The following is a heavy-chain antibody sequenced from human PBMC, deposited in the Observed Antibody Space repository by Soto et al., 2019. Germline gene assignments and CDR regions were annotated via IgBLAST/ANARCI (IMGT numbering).Heavy chain of an antibody. CDR3: AREXPYCTSATCPKFYDMDV. CDR1: GGTFGSYA. D-gene: IGHD2-2*01. J-gene: IGHJ6*02. V-gene: IGHV1-69*13. Sequence: SVQVSCKASGGTFGSYAITWVRRAPGQGLEWLGGIIPILNSPAYAQKFKARVVITADEITNTAYMELNSLRFDDTAVYYCAREXPYCTSATCPKFYDMDVWGQGTTVTVSS. CDR2: IIPILNSP.